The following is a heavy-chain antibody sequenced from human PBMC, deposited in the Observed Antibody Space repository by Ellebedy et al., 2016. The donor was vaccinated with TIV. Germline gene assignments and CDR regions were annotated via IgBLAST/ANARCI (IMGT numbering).Heavy chain of an antibody. CDR3: ARGQGHDSSGYYYTYYFDY. D-gene: IGHD3-22*01. V-gene: IGHV1-69*10. CDR1: GGTFSSYA. J-gene: IGHJ4*01. CDR2: IIPILGMP. Sequence: SVKVSCKASGGTFSSYAISWVRQAPGQGLEWMGGIIPILGMPNYAQKFQGTVTITADRSTSTAYMELSSLRSEDTAVYYCARGQGHDSSGYYYTYYFDYWGHGALVTVSS.